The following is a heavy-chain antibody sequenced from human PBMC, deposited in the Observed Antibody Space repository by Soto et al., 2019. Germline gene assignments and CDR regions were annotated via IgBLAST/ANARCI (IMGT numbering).Heavy chain of an antibody. CDR2: IRSKAHSYAT. CDR3: TRTVKGAAGTLWFDP. D-gene: IGHD6-13*01. Sequence: PGGSLRLSCAASGFTFSGSAMHRVRQASGKGLERIGRIRSKAHSYATAYAASVKGRFTISRDDSKNTAYLQMNSLKTEDTAVYYCTRTVKGAAGTLWFDPWGQGTLLTVSS. CDR1: GFTFSGSA. J-gene: IGHJ5*02. V-gene: IGHV3-73*01.